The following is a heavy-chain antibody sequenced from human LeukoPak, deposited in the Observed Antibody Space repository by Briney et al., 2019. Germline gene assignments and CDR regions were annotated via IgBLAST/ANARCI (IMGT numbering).Heavy chain of an antibody. CDR3: ETHSSGWSEEGIFDY. Sequence: GSLRLSCAAXGFTFXNYWMHWVRHVPGKGLAWVSRINEDGRITTYADSVEGRFTISRDNARNTLYLQMNSLRAEDTAVYYCETHSSGWSEEGIFDYWGQGTLVTVSS. D-gene: IGHD6-19*01. CDR2: INEDGRIT. V-gene: IGHV3-74*01. J-gene: IGHJ4*02. CDR1: GFTFXNYW.